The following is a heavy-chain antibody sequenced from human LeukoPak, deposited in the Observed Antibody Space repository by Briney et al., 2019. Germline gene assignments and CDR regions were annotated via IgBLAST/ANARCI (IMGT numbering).Heavy chain of an antibody. CDR1: GFTFSSYS. D-gene: IGHD3-22*01. CDR3: AMSYYFESSGLDASDI. Sequence: GGSLRLSCAASGFTFSSYSMNWVRQAPGKGLEWVSYISSSRSTVYYADSVRGRFTISRDNAKNSLYLQMNSLRAEDTAMYYCAMSYYFESSGLDASDIWGQGTMVTVSS. J-gene: IGHJ3*02. V-gene: IGHV3-48*01. CDR2: ISSSRSTV.